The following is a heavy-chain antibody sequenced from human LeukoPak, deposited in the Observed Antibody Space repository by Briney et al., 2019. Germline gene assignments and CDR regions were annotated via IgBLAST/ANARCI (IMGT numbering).Heavy chain of an antibody. CDR3: ASWVGYSYGYNAFDI. D-gene: IGHD5-18*01. CDR1: GGTFSSYT. Sequence: GSSVKVSCKASGGTFSSYTISWVRQAPGQGLEWMGRIIPILGIANYAQKFQGRVTITADKSTSTAYMELSSLRSEDTAVYYCASWVGYSYGYNAFDIWGQGTMVTVSS. V-gene: IGHV1-69*02. J-gene: IGHJ3*02. CDR2: IIPILGIA.